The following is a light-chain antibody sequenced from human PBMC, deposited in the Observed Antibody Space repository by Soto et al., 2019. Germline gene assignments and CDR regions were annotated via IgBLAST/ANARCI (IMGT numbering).Light chain of an antibody. Sequence: QSALTQPASVSGSPGQSVTISCTGTSSDVGGYNYVSWYQQHPGKAPTLMIYEVNYRPSGVSDRFPGSKSGNTASLTISGLQAEDEADYYCSSYTNSTTLVVFGGGTKLTVL. CDR3: SSYTNSTTLVV. V-gene: IGLV2-14*01. CDR2: EVN. CDR1: SSDVGGYNY. J-gene: IGLJ2*01.